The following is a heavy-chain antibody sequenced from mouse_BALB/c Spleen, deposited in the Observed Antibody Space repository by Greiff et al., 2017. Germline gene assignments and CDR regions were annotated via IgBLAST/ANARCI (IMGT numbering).Heavy chain of an antibody. CDR3: ARSGMITPPDY. V-gene: IGHV5-17*02. J-gene: IGHJ2*01. Sequence: EVKLVESGGGLVQPGGSRKLSCAASGFTFSSFGMHWVRQAPEKGLEWVAYISSGSSTIYYADTVKGRFTISRDNPKNTLFLQMTSLRSEDTAMYYCARSGMITPPDYWGQGTTLTVSS. CDR2: ISSGSSTI. CDR1: GFTFSSFG. D-gene: IGHD2-4*01.